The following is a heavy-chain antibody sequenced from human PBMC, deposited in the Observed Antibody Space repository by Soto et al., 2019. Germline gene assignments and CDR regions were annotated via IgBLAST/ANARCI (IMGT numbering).Heavy chain of an antibody. V-gene: IGHV4-39*01. CDR1: GGSVSVDSYY. Sequence: PSETLSLTCAVSGGSVSVDSYYWAWIRQPPGKGLEWIATIHYRGSTYYATSLKSRVTISIDTSKNQFSLMLAPVTATDTAFYYCARLATTVSTPNYWGQGTLVTVSS. D-gene: IGHD4-17*01. CDR2: IHYRGST. J-gene: IGHJ4*02. CDR3: ARLATTVSTPNY.